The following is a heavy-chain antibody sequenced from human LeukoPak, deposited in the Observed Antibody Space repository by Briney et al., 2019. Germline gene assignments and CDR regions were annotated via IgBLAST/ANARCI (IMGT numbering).Heavy chain of an antibody. D-gene: IGHD3-22*01. CDR3: ARGSQYYYENNGYYSHDY. CDR1: GGSFRGHY. V-gene: IGHV4-34*01. CDR2: INHSGST. J-gene: IGHJ4*02. Sequence: PSETLSLTCAVYGGSFRGHYWNWIRQTPGKGLEWIGEINHSGSTNYNPSLKSRVTILVDTSKNQFSLKLSSLTAADTAVYYCARGSQYYYENNGYYSHDYWGQGTLVTVSS.